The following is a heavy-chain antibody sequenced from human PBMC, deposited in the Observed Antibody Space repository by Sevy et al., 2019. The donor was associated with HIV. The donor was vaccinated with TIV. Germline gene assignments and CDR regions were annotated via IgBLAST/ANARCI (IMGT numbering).Heavy chain of an antibody. CDR2: INQEGSEK. D-gene: IGHD3-16*01. Sequence: GESLKISCVASGFNFRSYWMTWVRQAPGKGLEWVANINQEGSEKYYVDSVKGRFTISRDNAKNSLYLQINSLRVEDTAVYYCVGAGSYGDTYFYDYGMDVWGQGTTVTVSS. V-gene: IGHV3-7*01. CDR1: GFNFRSYW. J-gene: IGHJ6*02. CDR3: VGAGSYGDTYFYDYGMDV.